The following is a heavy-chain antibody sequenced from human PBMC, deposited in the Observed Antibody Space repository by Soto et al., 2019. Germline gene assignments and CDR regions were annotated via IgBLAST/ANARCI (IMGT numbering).Heavy chain of an antibody. CDR3: ARGSNYDFWSGYYKPPLVDY. J-gene: IGHJ4*02. Sequence: AGGSLRLSCAASGFTFSSYSMNWVRQAPGKGLEWVSSISSSSSYIYYADSVKGRFTISRDNAKNSLYLQMNSLRAEDTAVYYCARGSNYDFWSGYYKPPLVDYWGQGTLVTVSS. CDR1: GFTFSSYS. D-gene: IGHD3-3*01. V-gene: IGHV3-21*01. CDR2: ISSSSSYI.